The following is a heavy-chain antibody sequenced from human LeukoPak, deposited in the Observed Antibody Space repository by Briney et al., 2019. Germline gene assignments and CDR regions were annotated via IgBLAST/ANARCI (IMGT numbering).Heavy chain of an antibody. CDR1: GFTFDDYG. Sequence: GGSLRLSCAASGFTFDDYGMHWVRQAPGKGLEWVAVISYDGSNKYYADSVKGRFTISRDNSKNTLYLQMNSLRAEDTAVYYCAKGDSGWYFDYWGQGTLVTVSS. V-gene: IGHV3-30*18. D-gene: IGHD6-19*01. CDR3: AKGDSGWYFDY. CDR2: ISYDGSNK. J-gene: IGHJ4*02.